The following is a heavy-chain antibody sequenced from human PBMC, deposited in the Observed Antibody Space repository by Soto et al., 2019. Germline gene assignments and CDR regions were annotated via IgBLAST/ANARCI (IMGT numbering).Heavy chain of an antibody. Sequence: GGSLRLSGAVSGFTFSSYAMSWVRQAPGKGLEWVSAISGSGGSTYYADSVKGRFTISRDNSKNTLYLQMNSLRAEDTAVYYCAKDSYLDYGDPSDNWGQGTLVTVYS. V-gene: IGHV3-23*01. CDR1: GFTFSSYA. CDR2: ISGSGGST. J-gene: IGHJ4*02. CDR3: AKDSYLDYGDPSDN. D-gene: IGHD4-17*01.